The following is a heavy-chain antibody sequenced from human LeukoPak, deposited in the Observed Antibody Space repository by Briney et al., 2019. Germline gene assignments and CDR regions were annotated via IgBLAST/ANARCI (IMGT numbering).Heavy chain of an antibody. D-gene: IGHD6-6*01. J-gene: IGHJ4*02. CDR1: VGSISSYY. CDR3: ARFAPPPSASYYFDY. V-gene: IGHV4-59*01. CDR2: IYYSGST. Sequence: PSETLSLTCTVPVGSISSYYWSSMPEPPRKGLEWIGYIYYSGSTNYNPSPKGRVTISVDTSKNQFSLKLSSVTAADTAVYYCARFAPPPSASYYFDYWGQGTLVTVSS.